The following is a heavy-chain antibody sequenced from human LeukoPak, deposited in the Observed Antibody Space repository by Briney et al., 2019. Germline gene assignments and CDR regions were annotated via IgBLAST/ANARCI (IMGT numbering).Heavy chain of an antibody. J-gene: IGHJ6*03. V-gene: IGHV4-34*01. D-gene: IGHD4-23*01. CDR2: INHSGST. CDR1: GGSFSGYY. CDR3: ARGTYGGPDYYYYYYMDV. Sequence: PSETLSLTCAVYGGSFSGYYWSWIRQPPGKGLEWIGEINHSGSTNYNPSLKSRVTISVDTSKNQFSLQLNSVTPEDTAVYYCARGTYGGPDYYYYYYMDVWGKGTTVTVSS.